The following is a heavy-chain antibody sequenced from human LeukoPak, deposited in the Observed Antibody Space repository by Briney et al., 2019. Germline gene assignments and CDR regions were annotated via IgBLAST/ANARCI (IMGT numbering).Heavy chain of an antibody. CDR1: GFTFSSYS. CDR2: ISSSSSTI. D-gene: IGHD3-22*01. Sequence: GGSLRLSCAASGFTFSSYSMNWVRQAPGKGLEWVSYISSSSSTIYYADSVKGRFTISRDNAKNSLYLQMNSLRAEDTAVYYCARGGYYDSSGIDYWGQGTLVTVSS. CDR3: ARGGYYDSSGIDY. J-gene: IGHJ4*02. V-gene: IGHV3-48*04.